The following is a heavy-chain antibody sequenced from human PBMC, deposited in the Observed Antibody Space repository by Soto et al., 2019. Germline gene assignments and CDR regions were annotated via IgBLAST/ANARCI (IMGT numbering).Heavy chain of an antibody. CDR3: ARGLLGPGDYYYGMDV. D-gene: IGHD7-27*01. CDR1: GFRFSNYD. CDR2: IGTAGDP. Sequence: GGSLRLSCAASGFRFSNYDMHWVRQATGKGLEWVSGIGTAGDPYYPDSVQGRFTISRENAKNSLYLHMNSLRAGDTAIYYCARGLLGPGDYYYGMDVWGQGTTVTVSS. J-gene: IGHJ6*02. V-gene: IGHV3-13*05.